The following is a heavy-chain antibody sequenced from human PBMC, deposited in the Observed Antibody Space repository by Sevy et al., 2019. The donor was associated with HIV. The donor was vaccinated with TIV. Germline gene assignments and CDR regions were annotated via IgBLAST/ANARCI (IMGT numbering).Heavy chain of an antibody. CDR3: AKGGSSSGYFINYFAY. Sequence: GGSLRLSCAASGFTFNNYAMTWVRQAPGKGLEWVSAVSGGGDTTYYADSVKGRFTISRDNSKNTLYLQMNSLRAEDTAVYYCAKGGSSSGYFINYFAYWGQGTLVTVSS. D-gene: IGHD3-22*01. V-gene: IGHV3-23*01. J-gene: IGHJ4*02. CDR1: GFTFNNYA. CDR2: VSGGGDTT.